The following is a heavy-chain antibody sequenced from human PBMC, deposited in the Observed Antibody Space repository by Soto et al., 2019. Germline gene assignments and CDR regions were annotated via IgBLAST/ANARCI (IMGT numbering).Heavy chain of an antibody. CDR3: AKGSISGPYYYYYYMDV. CDR1: GFTFSSYG. D-gene: IGHD3-10*01. J-gene: IGHJ6*03. V-gene: IGHV3-30*18. Sequence: GGSLRLSCAASGFTFSSYGMHWVRQAPGKGLEWVAVISYDGSNKYYADSVKGRFTISRDNSKNTLYLQMNSLRAEDTAVYYCAKGSISGPYYYYYYMDVWGKGTTVTVSS. CDR2: ISYDGSNK.